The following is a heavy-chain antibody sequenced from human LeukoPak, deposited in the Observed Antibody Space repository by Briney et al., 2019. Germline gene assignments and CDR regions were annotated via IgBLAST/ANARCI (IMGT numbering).Heavy chain of an antibody. Sequence: QTGGSLRLSCAASGFTFSSYGMQWVRQAPGKGLEWVAFIRYDGSNKYYADSVKGRFTISRDNSKNTLYLQMNSLRAEDTAVYYCAKSQGITMIVVVLSDAFDIWGQGTMVTVSS. CDR1: GFTFSSYG. CDR3: AKSQGITMIVVVLSDAFDI. CDR2: IRYDGSNK. V-gene: IGHV3-30*02. D-gene: IGHD3-22*01. J-gene: IGHJ3*02.